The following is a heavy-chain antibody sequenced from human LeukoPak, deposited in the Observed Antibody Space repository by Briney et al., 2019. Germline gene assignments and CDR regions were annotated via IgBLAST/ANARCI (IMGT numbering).Heavy chain of an antibody. D-gene: IGHD4-17*01. CDR1: GFNLSSYW. Sequence: GGSLRLFCAASGFNLSSYWMIWVRQARGKGLEWVAKIKQDGSEKYYVDSMKGRLTISRDKANNSLYLQMHSLRAEDTAVYYCAREATVTIYSFDYWGQGTLVTVSS. CDR2: IKQDGSEK. J-gene: IGHJ4*02. V-gene: IGHV3-7*01. CDR3: AREATVTIYSFDY.